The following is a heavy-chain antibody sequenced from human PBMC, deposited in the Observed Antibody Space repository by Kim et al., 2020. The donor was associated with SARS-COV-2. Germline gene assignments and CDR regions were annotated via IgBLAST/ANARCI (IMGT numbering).Heavy chain of an antibody. J-gene: IGHJ4*02. CDR2: IYYSGST. D-gene: IGHD3-22*01. Sequence: SETLSLTCTVSGGSISSSSYYWGWIRQPPGKGLEWIGSIYYSGSTYYNPSLKSRVTISVDTSKNQFSLKLSSVTAADTAVYYCARHSIYYDSRTTFDYWGQGTLVTVSS. CDR1: GGSISSSSYY. V-gene: IGHV4-39*01. CDR3: ARHSIYYDSRTTFDY.